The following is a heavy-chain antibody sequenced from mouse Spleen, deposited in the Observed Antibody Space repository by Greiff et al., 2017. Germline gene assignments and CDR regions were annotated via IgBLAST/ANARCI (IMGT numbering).Heavy chain of an antibody. Sequence: VQLQQPGAELVKPGASVKLSCKASGYTFTSYWMQWVKQRPGQGLEWIGEIDPSDSYTNYNQKFKGKATLTVDTSSSTAYMQRSSLTSEDSAVYYCASGGMDDWGQGTSVTVSS. CDR3: ASGGMDD. CDR2: IDPSDSYT. CDR1: GYTFTSYW. J-gene: IGHJ4*01. V-gene: IGHV1-50*01.